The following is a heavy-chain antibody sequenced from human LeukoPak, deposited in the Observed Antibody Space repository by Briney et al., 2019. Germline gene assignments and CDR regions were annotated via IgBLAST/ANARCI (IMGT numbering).Heavy chain of an antibody. CDR1: GGFLLSGVYY. D-gene: IGHD3-10*01. J-gene: IGHJ5*02. Sequence: SEAVPLTRIVCGGFLLSGVYYWRWIREPPGKALEWIGYIYYSGSTYYNPSLKSRVTISVDTYKNQFSLKLSSVTAADTAVYYCARDAEGGSGSAWFDPWGQGTLVTVSS. CDR2: IYYSGST. CDR3: ARDAEGGSGSAWFDP. V-gene: IGHV4-30-4*01.